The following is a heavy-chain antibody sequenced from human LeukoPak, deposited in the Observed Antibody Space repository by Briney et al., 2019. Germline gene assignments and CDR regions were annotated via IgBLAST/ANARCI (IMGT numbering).Heavy chain of an antibody. D-gene: IGHD3-22*01. CDR2: IYTGGST. J-gene: IGHJ4*02. V-gene: IGHV3-66*01. CDR1: GFTFSSNY. Sequence: GGSLRLSCAASGFTFSSNYMSWVRQAPGKGLEWVGGIYTGGSTYYAASVKGRFTISSDNSENTLYREVNTLRAEDTAVYYCARDYDISAYPHYWGQGTLVTV. CDR3: ARDYDISAYPHY.